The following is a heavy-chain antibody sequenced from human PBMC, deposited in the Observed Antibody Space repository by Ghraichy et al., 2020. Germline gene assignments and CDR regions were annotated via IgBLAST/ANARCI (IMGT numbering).Heavy chain of an antibody. CDR2: IWYDGSNK. CDR1: GFTFSGYG. CDR3: ARDRGSSGYYPDY. D-gene: IGHD3-22*01. Sequence: GESLNISCAASGFTFSGYGMHWVRQAPGKGLEWVAVIWYDGSNKYYADSVKGRFTISRDNSKNTLYLQMNSLRVEDTAVYYCARDRGSSGYYPDYWGQGTLVTVSS. J-gene: IGHJ4*02. V-gene: IGHV3-33*01.